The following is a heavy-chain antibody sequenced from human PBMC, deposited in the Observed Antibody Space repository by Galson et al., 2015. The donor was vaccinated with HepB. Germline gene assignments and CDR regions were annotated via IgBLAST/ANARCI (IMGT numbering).Heavy chain of an antibody. CDR1: GFIFSNSA. D-gene: IGHD6-19*01. CDR3: AKDKIAVTGTGGAFDI. J-gene: IGHJ3*02. Sequence: SLRLSCAASGFIFSNSAMNWVRQAPGKGLEWVSAISPNSDTTLYADSVKGRFTISRDNSRNEVYLQMNSLRAEDTAIYYCAKDKIAVTGTGGAFDIWGQGTMVTVSS. V-gene: IGHV3-23*01. CDR2: ISPNSDTT.